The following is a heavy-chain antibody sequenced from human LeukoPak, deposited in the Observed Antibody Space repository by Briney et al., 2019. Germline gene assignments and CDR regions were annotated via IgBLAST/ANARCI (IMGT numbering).Heavy chain of an antibody. CDR1: GFTFDDYA. CDR2: ISWNSGSI. CDR3: AKDYGSGSYWPYFDY. V-gene: IGHV3-9*01. Sequence: GGSLRLSCAASGFTFDDYAMHWVRQAPGMGLEWVSGISWNSGSIGYADSVKGRFTISRDNAKNSLYLQMNSLRAEDTALYYCAKDYGSGSYWPYFDYWGQGTLVTVSS. D-gene: IGHD3-10*01. J-gene: IGHJ4*02.